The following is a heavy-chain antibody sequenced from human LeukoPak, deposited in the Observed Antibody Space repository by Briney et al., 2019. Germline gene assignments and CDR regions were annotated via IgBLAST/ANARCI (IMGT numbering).Heavy chain of an antibody. CDR3: ATEPGYCSGGRCYGGWFDP. CDR1: GGSFSGYY. D-gene: IGHD2-15*01. CDR2: TNQSGST. J-gene: IGHJ5*02. Sequence: PSETLSLTCAVYGGSFSGYYWSWIRQAPGKGLEWIRETNQSGSTNYNPSLKSRVTISVDTSKNQFSLKLSSVTAADTAVYYCATEPGYCSGGRCYGGWFDPWGQGTLVTVSS. V-gene: IGHV4-34*01.